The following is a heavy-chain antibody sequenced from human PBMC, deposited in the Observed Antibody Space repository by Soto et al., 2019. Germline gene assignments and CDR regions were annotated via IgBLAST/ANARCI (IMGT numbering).Heavy chain of an antibody. Sequence: GGSLRLSCAASGFTFSNAWMNWVRQAPGKGLEWVGRIKSKTDGGTTDYAAPVKGRFTISRDDSKNTLYLQMNSLKTEDTAVYYCTTDLVYAPRSDYYYYCGMDVWGQGTTVTVSS. CDR1: GFTFSNAW. CDR3: TTDLVYAPRSDYYYYCGMDV. J-gene: IGHJ6*02. V-gene: IGHV3-15*07. CDR2: IKSKTDGGTT. D-gene: IGHD2-8*01.